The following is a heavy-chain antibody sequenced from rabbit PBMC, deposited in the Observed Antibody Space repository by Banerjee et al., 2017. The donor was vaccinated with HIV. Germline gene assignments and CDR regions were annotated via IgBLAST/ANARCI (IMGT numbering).Heavy chain of an antibody. CDR3: ARTGAVSGYLTSFNL. V-gene: IGHV1S43*01. J-gene: IGHJ4*01. CDR2: IYTGSGNT. D-gene: IGHD8-1*01. CDR1: GFSFSSGYY. Sequence: QEQLVESGGGLVKPGASLTLTCTASGFSFSSGYYMCWVRQAPGKGLEWIGCIYTGSGNTYYASWAKGRFTISRSTSLNTVDLKMTSLTAADTATDFCARTGAVSGYLTSFNLWGPGTLVTVS.